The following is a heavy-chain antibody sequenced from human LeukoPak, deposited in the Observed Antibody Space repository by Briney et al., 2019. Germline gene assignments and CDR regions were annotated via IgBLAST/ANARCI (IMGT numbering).Heavy chain of an antibody. CDR3: ARARGLRYFEH. CDR2: IYYSGST. V-gene: IGHV4-39*07. CDR1: GGSISSSSYY. Sequence: PSETLSLTCTVSGGSISSSSYYWGWIRQPPGKGLEWIGSIYYSGSTYYNPSLKSRVTISVDTSKNQFSLKLSSVTAADTAVYYCARARGLRYFEHWGQGTLVTVSS. J-gene: IGHJ4*02. D-gene: IGHD3-9*01.